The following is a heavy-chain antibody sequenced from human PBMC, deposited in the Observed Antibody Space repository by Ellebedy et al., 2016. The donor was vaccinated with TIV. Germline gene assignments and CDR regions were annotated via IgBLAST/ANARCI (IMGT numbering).Heavy chain of an antibody. CDR3: ARGSITIFGVPTYNWFDP. CDR1: GASITSYY. V-gene: IGHV4-59*01. Sequence: MPSETLSLTCTVSGASITSYYWSWIRQPPGKGLEWIGEIYYSETLTYNPSLKSRVTISIDTSTDQVSLKLRSVTAADTAVYYCARGSITIFGVPTYNWFDPWGQGTVVTVSS. J-gene: IGHJ5*02. CDR2: IYYSETL. D-gene: IGHD3-3*01.